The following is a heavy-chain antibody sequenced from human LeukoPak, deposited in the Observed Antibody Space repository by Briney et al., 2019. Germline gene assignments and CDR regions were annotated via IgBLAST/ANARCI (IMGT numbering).Heavy chain of an antibody. V-gene: IGHV1-24*01. Sequence: AASVKVSCKVSGDTLTELSMHWVRQAPGKGLEWMGGFDPKEGERVYAQNFQGRFTMTEDTSSGTAYMELSSLRSEDTAVYYCARGLRVLRFLEWGTSWFDPWGQGTLVTVSS. CDR2: FDPKEGER. CDR1: GDTLTELS. CDR3: ARGLRVLRFLEWGTSWFDP. J-gene: IGHJ5*02. D-gene: IGHD3-3*01.